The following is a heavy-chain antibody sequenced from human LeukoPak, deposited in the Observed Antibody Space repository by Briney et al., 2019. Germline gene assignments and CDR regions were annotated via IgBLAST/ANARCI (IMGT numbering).Heavy chain of an antibody. J-gene: IGHJ6*02. V-gene: IGHV1-69*04. D-gene: IGHD2-2*01. CDR2: IIPNLGIA. CDR1: GGTFSSYA. CDR3: ARSLPDGIVVVPAASYYYYGMDV. Sequence: SVKVSCKASGGTFSSYAISWVRQAPGQGLEWMGRIIPNLGIANYAQKFQGRVTITADKSTSTAYMELSSLRSEDTAVYYCARSLPDGIVVVPAASYYYYGMDVWGQGTTVTVSS.